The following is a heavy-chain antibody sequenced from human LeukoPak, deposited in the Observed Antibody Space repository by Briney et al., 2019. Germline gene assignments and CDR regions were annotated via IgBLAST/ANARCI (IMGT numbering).Heavy chain of an antibody. D-gene: IGHD3-22*01. Sequence: SVKVSCTASGGTFSRYAFSWVRQAPGQGLEWMGGITPIFGTPDYAQKFQGRVTISADESTSTAYMELSRLRFEDTAVYYCARIPYYDSSGYVDYWGQGTLLTVSS. CDR2: ITPIFGTP. V-gene: IGHV1-69*01. CDR3: ARIPYYDSSGYVDY. CDR1: GGTFSRYA. J-gene: IGHJ4*02.